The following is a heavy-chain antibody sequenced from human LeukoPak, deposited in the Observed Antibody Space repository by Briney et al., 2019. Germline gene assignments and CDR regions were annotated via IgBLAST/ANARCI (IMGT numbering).Heavy chain of an antibody. CDR1: GYTFTSYD. CDR2: MNPNSGNT. J-gene: IGHJ4*02. Sequence: GASVKVSCKASGYTFTSYDINWVRQATGQGLEWMGWMNPNSGNTGYAQKFQGRVTMTRNTSISTAYMELSSLRSEDTAVYYCARVGRHGLRYFDWSIPKYYFDYWGQGTLVTVSS. D-gene: IGHD3-9*01. V-gene: IGHV1-8*01. CDR3: ARVGRHGLRYFDWSIPKYYFDY.